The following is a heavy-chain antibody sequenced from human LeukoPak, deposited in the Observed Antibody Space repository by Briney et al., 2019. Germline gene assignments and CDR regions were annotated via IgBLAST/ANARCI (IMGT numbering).Heavy chain of an antibody. J-gene: IGHJ4*02. V-gene: IGHV4-4*02. Sequence: SETLSLTCAVSGGSISNSNWWSWVRQSPGKGLEWIGEIHHGGSTTYNPSLKSRVTISVDTSNNQFSLKLSSVTAADTAVYYCAAAAYGSGSYTVDYWGQGTLVTVSS. CDR3: AAAAYGSGSYTVDY. CDR2: IHHGGST. CDR1: GGSISNSNW. D-gene: IGHD3-10*01.